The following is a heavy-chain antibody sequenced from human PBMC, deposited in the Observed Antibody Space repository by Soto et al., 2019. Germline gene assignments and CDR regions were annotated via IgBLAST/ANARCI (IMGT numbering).Heavy chain of an antibody. D-gene: IGHD3-22*01. Sequence: PGGSLRLSCAASGFTFSSYAMSWVRQAPGKGLEWVSGISGSGGSTYYADSVKGRFSISRDNSKNTLYLQMNSLRAEDTAVYYCARAYYDSSERFDPWGQGTLVTVSS. CDR3: ARAYYDSSERFDP. J-gene: IGHJ5*02. CDR1: GFTFSSYA. V-gene: IGHV3-23*01. CDR2: ISGSGGST.